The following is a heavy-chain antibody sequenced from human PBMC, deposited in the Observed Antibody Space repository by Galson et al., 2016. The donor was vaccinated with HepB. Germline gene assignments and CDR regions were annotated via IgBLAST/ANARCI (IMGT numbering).Heavy chain of an antibody. J-gene: IGHJ4*02. Sequence: QSGAEVKKPGESLRISCQGSTVNFIRYWISWVRQMPGKGLEWMGRIDPRDSYTKYSPSFQGHVTFTLDKSISTSYLQWRRLKASDTAMYYCAIFYFDSGSYYNPDYWGQGTLVTVSS. D-gene: IGHD3-10*01. V-gene: IGHV5-10-1*01. CDR1: TVNFIRYW. CDR2: IDPRDSYT. CDR3: AIFYFDSGSYYNPDY.